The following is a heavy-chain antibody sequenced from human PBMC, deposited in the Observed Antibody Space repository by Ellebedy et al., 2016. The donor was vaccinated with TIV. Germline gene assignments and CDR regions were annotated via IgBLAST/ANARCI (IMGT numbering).Heavy chain of an antibody. CDR1: GYSFTSYW. CDR3: ARRNRGYGLDYYYGMDV. CDR2: IYPGDSDT. Sequence: GESLKISCKGSGYSFTSYWIGWVRQMPGKGLEWMGIIYPGDSDTRYSPSFQGQVTISADKSISTAYLQWSSLKASDTAMYYCARRNRGYGLDYYYGMDVWGQGTTVTVSS. D-gene: IGHD5-12*01. V-gene: IGHV5-51*01. J-gene: IGHJ6*02.